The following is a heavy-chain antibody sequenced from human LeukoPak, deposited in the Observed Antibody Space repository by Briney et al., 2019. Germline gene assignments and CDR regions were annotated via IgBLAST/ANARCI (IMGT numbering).Heavy chain of an antibody. CDR2: INSNGRIT. V-gene: IGHV3-74*01. D-gene: IGHD6-6*01. CDR3: TRDGGHPPLAVRNYFDY. CDR1: RFTFSGYW. Sequence: PGGSLRLSCAASRFTFSGYWMHWVRQAPGKGLVWVSRINSNGRITSYADPVKGRFTISRDNAKNTLYLQMNSLRAEDTAVYYCTRDGGHPPLAVRNYFDYWGQGTLVTVSS. J-gene: IGHJ4*02.